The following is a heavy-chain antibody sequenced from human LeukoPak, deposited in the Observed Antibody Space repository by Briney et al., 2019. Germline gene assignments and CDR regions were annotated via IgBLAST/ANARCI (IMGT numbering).Heavy chain of an antibody. V-gene: IGHV4-39*07. CDR2: IYYSGST. J-gene: IGHJ4*02. CDR1: GGSISSSSYY. D-gene: IGHD5-12*01. CDR3: ARGSEATITYYFDY. Sequence: SETLSLTCTVSGGSISSSSYYWGWIRQPPGKGLEWIGSIYYSGSTYYNPSLKSRVTISVDTSKNQFSLKLSSVTAADTAVYYCARGSEATITYYFDYWGQGTLVTVSS.